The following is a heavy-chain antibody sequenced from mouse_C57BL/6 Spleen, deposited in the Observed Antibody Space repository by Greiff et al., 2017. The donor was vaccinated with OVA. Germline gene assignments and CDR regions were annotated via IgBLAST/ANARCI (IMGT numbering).Heavy chain of an antibody. Sequence: EVQGVESGGGLVQPGGSLSLSCAASGFTFTDYYMSWVRQPPGKALEWLGFTRNKANGYTTEYSASVKGRFTISRDNSQSILYLQMNALRAEDSATYYCARSSYGDAMDYWGQGTSVTVSS. V-gene: IGHV7-3*01. J-gene: IGHJ4*01. CDR3: ARSSYGDAMDY. CDR2: TRNKANGYTT. D-gene: IGHD1-1*01. CDR1: GFTFTDYY.